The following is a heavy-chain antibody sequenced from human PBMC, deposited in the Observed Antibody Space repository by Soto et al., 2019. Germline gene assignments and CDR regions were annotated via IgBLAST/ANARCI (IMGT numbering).Heavy chain of an antibody. CDR1: GGTFSSYT. CDR2: IIPILGIA. Sequence: QVKLVQSGAEVKKPGSSVKVSCKASGGTFSSYTISWVRQAPGQGLEWMGRIIPILGIANYAQKFQGRVTITADKSTSTAYMELSSLRSEDTAVYYCARDSRSGRGYFDYWGQGTLVTVSS. D-gene: IGHD3-10*01. CDR3: ARDSRSGRGYFDY. V-gene: IGHV1-69*08. J-gene: IGHJ4*02.